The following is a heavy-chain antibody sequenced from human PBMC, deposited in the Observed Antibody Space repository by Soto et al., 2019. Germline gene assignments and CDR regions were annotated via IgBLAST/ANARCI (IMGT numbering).Heavy chain of an antibody. D-gene: IGHD2-15*01. CDR3: AREPRYCRGGSCSITGDAYDI. J-gene: IGHJ3*02. CDR2: ISYRGDT. Sequence: GGSLRLSCTASGFIVSDTYVNWVRQAPGKGLEWVSVISYRGDTHYADSVRGRFSLSRDISDNTLHLQMNNLRVEDTAVYYCAREPRYCRGGSCSITGDAYDIWGQGTMVTVSS. CDR1: GFIVSDTY. V-gene: IGHV3-66*01.